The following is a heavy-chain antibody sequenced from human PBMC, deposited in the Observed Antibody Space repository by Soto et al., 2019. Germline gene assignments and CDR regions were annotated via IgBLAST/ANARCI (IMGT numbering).Heavy chain of an antibody. CDR2: IYYSGST. CDR1: GGSISSSGYY. Sequence: PSETLSLTCTVSGGSISSSGYYWGWIRQPPGKGLEWIGSIYYSGSTYYNPSLKSRVTISVDTSKNQFSLKLSSVTAADTAVYYCARRVAARLLRVGYYYYGMDVWGQGTTVTV. CDR3: ARRVAARLLRVGYYYYGMDV. J-gene: IGHJ6*02. D-gene: IGHD6-6*01. V-gene: IGHV4-39*01.